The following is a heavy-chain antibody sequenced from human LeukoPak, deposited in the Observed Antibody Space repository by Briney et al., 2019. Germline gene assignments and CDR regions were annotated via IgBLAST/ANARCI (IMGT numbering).Heavy chain of an antibody. J-gene: IGHJ5*02. Sequence: SETLSLTCTVSGGSINSGGYYWSWIRQHPGKGLEWIGFIYYSGSTYYNPSLKSRVTISVDPSKNQFSLKLSSVTAADTAVYYCARDFPLAYNYDSSGFYPWGQGTLVTVSS. CDR1: GGSINSGGYY. CDR2: IYYSGST. D-gene: IGHD3-22*01. CDR3: ARDFPLAYNYDSSGFYP. V-gene: IGHV4-31*03.